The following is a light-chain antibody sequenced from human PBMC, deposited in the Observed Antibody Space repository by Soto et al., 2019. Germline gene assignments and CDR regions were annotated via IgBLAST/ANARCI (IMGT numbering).Light chain of an antibody. J-gene: IGKJ4*01. CDR3: QHLNSYPLT. Sequence: IRMAQSASSLSASPDERDASTCRASQGISSYLAWYQQKPGKAPKLLIYAASTLQSGVPSRFSGSGSGTDFTLTISCLQSEDFATYYCQHLNSYPLTFGGGTKVAIK. CDR1: QGISSY. CDR2: AAS. V-gene: IGKV1-8*01.